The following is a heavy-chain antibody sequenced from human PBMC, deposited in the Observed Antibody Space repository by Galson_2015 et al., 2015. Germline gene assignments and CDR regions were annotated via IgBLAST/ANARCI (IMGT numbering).Heavy chain of an antibody. CDR3: ARGLNYYDSSGSYWFDP. D-gene: IGHD3-22*01. CDR2: ISSSGSTI. CDR1: GFTFSDYY. V-gene: IGHV3-11*01. Sequence: SLRLSCAASGFTFSDYYMSWIRQAPRKGLEWVSYISSSGSTIYYADSVKGRFTISRDNAKNSLYLQMNSLRAEDTAVYYCARGLNYYDSSGSYWFDPWGQGTLVTVSS. J-gene: IGHJ5*02.